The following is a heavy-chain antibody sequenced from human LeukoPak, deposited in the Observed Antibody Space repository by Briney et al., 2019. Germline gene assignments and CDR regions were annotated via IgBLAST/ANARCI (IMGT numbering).Heavy chain of an antibody. CDR3: ARDFPDPDYYDSSGYNYYFDY. Sequence: ASVKVSCKASGYTFTGYYMHWVRQAPGQGLEWKGWINPNSGGTNYAQKFQGRVTMTRDTSISTAYMELSRLRSDDTAVYYCARDFPDPDYYDSSGYNYYFDYWGQGTLVTVSS. J-gene: IGHJ4*02. CDR2: INPNSGGT. CDR1: GYTFTGYY. V-gene: IGHV1-2*02. D-gene: IGHD3-22*01.